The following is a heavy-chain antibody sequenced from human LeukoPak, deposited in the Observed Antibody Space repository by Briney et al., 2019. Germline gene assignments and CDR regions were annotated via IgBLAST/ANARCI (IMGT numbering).Heavy chain of an antibody. V-gene: IGHV3-30*02. CDR1: GFTFSSHW. CDR2: IRNDGNVK. J-gene: IGHJ4*02. Sequence: GGSLRLSCAASGFTFSSHWMHWVRQAPGKGLEWVAFIRNDGNVKSYVDSVKGRFTISRDNSKNTLYLHMKSLRSEDTAVYYCAKESFGPFDYWGQGTLVTVSS. D-gene: IGHD2/OR15-2a*01. CDR3: AKESFGPFDY.